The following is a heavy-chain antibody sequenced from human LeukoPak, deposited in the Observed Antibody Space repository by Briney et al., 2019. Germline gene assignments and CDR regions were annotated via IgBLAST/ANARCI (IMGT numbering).Heavy chain of an antibody. V-gene: IGHV3-66*04. J-gene: IGHJ4*02. CDR3: AKLSRDDYFDY. CDR2: IYSGGTI. D-gene: IGHD3-10*01. CDR1: GFTVSSNY. Sequence: GGSLRLSCAASGFTVSSNYMSWVRQAPGKGLEWVSVIYSGGTIYYAESVKGRFTISRDNSKNTLYLQMNSLRAEDTATYYCAKLSRDDYFDYWGQGTLVTVSS.